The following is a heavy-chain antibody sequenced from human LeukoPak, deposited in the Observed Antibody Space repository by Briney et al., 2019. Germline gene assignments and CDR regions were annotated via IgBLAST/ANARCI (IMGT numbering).Heavy chain of an antibody. Sequence: GGSLRLSCAASGFTFSSYSMNWVRQAPGKGLEWVSYISSSSSTIYYADSVKGRFTISRDNAKNSLYLQMNSLRAEDTAVYYCAREGPITMIVVVIPTDYYGMDVWGQGTTVTVSS. CDR3: AREGPITMIVVVIPTDYYGMDV. D-gene: IGHD3-22*01. V-gene: IGHV3-48*04. CDR1: GFTFSSYS. CDR2: ISSSSSTI. J-gene: IGHJ6*02.